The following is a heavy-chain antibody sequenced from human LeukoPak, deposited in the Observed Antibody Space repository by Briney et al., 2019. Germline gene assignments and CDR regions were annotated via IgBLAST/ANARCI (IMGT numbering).Heavy chain of an antibody. CDR2: IYYSGST. CDR1: GGSISSSSYY. CDR3: ARETLPDPSYYFDY. V-gene: IGHV4-39*07. D-gene: IGHD3-16*02. Sequence: SETLSLTCTVSGGSISSSSYYWGWIRQPPGKGLEWIGSIYYSGSTYYNPSLKSRVTISVDTSKNQFSLKLSSVTAADTAVYYCARETLPDPSYYFDYWGQGTLVTVSS. J-gene: IGHJ4*02.